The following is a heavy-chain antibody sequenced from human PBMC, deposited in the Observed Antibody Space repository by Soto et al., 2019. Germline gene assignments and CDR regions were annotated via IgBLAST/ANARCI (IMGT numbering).Heavy chain of an antibody. D-gene: IGHD2-15*01. CDR3: ARHAGYCSAGACSRFDY. J-gene: IGHJ4*02. CDR2: IYYSGST. V-gene: IGHV4-59*08. CDR1: GGSISSSY. Sequence: SETLSLTCTISGGSISSSYWSWIRQSPGKGLEWIGYIYYSGSTDYNPSLKSRVTISVETSKNQFSLKLSSVTAADTAVYYCARHAGYCSAGACSRFDYWGMGTLVTVSS.